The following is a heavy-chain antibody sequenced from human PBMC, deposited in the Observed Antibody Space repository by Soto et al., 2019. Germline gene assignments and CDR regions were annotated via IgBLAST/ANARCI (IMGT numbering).Heavy chain of an antibody. CDR3: ASQRPTVPTQPDADN. D-gene: IGHD3-22*01. J-gene: IGHJ4*02. CDR1: GGSVTNSSYY. V-gene: IGHV4-39*01. Sequence: SETLSLTCTVSGGSVTNSSYYWGWIRQSPGKGLEWIGSVYYRGRSYSKSSVKSRVTISVDTSKNRFSLSLNSVTASDTAVYVCASQRPTVPTQPDADNWGTGALVTVS. CDR2: VYYRGRS.